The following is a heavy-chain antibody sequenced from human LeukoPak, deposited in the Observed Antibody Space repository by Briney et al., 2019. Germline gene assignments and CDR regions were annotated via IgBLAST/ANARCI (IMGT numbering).Heavy chain of an antibody. J-gene: IGHJ5*02. CDR1: GWSFNDYY. CDR2: INARGDT. CDR3: ARGQVPAARGYNWFDP. D-gene: IGHD2-2*01. Sequence: PSETLSLTCAVYGWSFNDYYWNWIRQPPGKGLEWIGEINARGDTNYNPSLKSRVTISVDTSKKQFSLRLTYMIAADTALYYCARGQVPAARGYNWFDPWGQGTLVTVSS. V-gene: IGHV4-34*01.